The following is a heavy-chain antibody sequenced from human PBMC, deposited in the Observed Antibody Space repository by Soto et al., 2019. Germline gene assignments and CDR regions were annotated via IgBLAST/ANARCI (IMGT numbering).Heavy chain of an antibody. Sequence: SETLSLTCTVSGGSISSYYWSWIRQPPGEGLEWIGYIYYSGSTNYNPTIKSRVTISLDTSKNQFSLKVSSVAAADTAVYSCAREGLTGEGAFDIWGQGTMVTVSS. CDR1: GGSISSYY. CDR3: AREGLTGEGAFDI. D-gene: IGHD7-27*01. J-gene: IGHJ3*02. CDR2: IYYSGST. V-gene: IGHV4-59*01.